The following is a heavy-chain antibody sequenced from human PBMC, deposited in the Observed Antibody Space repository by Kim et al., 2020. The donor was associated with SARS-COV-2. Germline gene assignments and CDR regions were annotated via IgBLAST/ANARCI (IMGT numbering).Heavy chain of an antibody. CDR2: MNPNSGNT. Sequence: ASVKVSCKASGYTFTSYDINWVRQATGQGLEWMGWMNPNSGNTGYAQKFQGRVTMTRNTSISTAYMELSSLRSEDTAVYYCARPIAARPRTHWFDPWGQGTLVTVSS. V-gene: IGHV1-8*01. J-gene: IGHJ5*02. D-gene: IGHD6-6*01. CDR3: ARPIAARPRTHWFDP. CDR1: GYTFTSYD.